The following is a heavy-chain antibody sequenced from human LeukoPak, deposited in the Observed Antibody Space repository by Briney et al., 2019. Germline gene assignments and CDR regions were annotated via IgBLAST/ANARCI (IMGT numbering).Heavy chain of an antibody. Sequence: GSLRLSCAASGFIFSAYNMVWVRQAPGKGLEWVARISGSSSNYINYADSVKGRFTVSRDNARNSLYLQMNSLRVEDTGVYYCARGDDYLPFDHWGQGNLVTVSS. D-gene: IGHD2/OR15-2a*01. V-gene: IGHV3-21*01. CDR3: ARGDDYLPFDH. CDR2: ISGSSSNYI. CDR1: GFIFSAYN. J-gene: IGHJ5*02.